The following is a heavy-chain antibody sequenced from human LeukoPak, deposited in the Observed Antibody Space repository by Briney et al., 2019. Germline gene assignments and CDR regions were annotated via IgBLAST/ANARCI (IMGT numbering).Heavy chain of an antibody. Sequence: GASVKVSCKASEGTFSSYAISWVRQAPGQGLEWMGGIIPIFGTANYAQKFQGRVTITADESTSTAYMELSSLRSEDTAVYYCARVSGGNSYYYYGMDVWGQGTTVTVSS. CDR3: ARVSGGNSYYYYGMDV. V-gene: IGHV1-69*13. CDR1: EGTFSSYA. CDR2: IIPIFGTA. J-gene: IGHJ6*02. D-gene: IGHD4-23*01.